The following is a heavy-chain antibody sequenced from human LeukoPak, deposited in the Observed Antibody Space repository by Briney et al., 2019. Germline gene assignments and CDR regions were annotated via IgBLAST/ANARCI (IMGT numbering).Heavy chain of an antibody. CDR3: ASSPDTAMVFDY. V-gene: IGHV1-69*01. Sequence: ASVKVSCKAPGGTFSSYAISWVRQAPGQGLEWMGGIIPIFGTANYAQKFQGRVTITADESTSTAYMELSSLRSEDTAVYYCASSPDTAMVFDYWGQGTLVTVSS. CDR2: IIPIFGTA. D-gene: IGHD5-18*01. CDR1: GGTFSSYA. J-gene: IGHJ4*02.